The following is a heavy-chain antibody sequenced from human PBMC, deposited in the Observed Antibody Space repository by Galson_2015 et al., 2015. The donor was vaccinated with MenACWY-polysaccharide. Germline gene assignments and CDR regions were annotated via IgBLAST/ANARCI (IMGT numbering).Heavy chain of an antibody. CDR1: GFTLSNYW. CDR3: ATILYY. J-gene: IGHJ4*02. Sequence: SLRLSCAVSGFTLSNYWMYWVRQAPGKGLEWVANIKQDGSEKNYVGSVKGRFTISRDNAKNTLYLQMNSLRVEDTAVYYCATILYYWGQGTLVPVSP. D-gene: IGHD5-24*01. CDR2: IKQDGSEK. V-gene: IGHV3-7*01.